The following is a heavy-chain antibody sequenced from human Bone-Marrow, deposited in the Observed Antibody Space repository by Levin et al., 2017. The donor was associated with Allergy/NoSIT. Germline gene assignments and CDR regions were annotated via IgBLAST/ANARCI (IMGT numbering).Heavy chain of an antibody. CDR1: GFTFSSYG. D-gene: IGHD6-13*01. CDR3: AKGGAKSWYGLDY. J-gene: IGHJ4*02. Sequence: GGSLRLSCAASGFTFSSYGMHWVRQAPGKGLEWVTIISDDGSAQYYADSVKGRFTISRDNSKNTVYLQMNSLRAEDTAVYYCAKGGAKSWYGLDYWGQGTLVTVSS. V-gene: IGHV3-30*18. CDR2: ISDDGSAQ.